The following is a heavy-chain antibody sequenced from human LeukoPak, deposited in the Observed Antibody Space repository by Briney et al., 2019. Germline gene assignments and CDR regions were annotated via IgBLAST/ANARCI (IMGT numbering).Heavy chain of an antibody. J-gene: IGHJ6*03. V-gene: IGHV1-18*01. CDR1: GYTFTSYG. CDR2: ISAYNGNT. D-gene: IGHD3-3*01. Sequence: ASVKVSCKASGYTFTSYGISWVRQAPGQGLEWMGWISAYNGNTNYAQKFQGRVTMTRNTSISTAYMELSSLRSEDTAVYYCARVGKYYDFWSGYYAMDYYYYMDVWGKGTTVTVSS. CDR3: ARVGKYYDFWSGYYAMDYYYYMDV.